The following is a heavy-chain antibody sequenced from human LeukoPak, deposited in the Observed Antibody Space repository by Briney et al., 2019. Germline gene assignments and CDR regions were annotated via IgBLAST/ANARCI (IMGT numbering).Heavy chain of an antibody. J-gene: IGHJ4*02. V-gene: IGHV1-46*01. CDR1: GYTFTSYY. D-gene: IGHD4-17*01. Sequence: ASVKVSCKASGYTFTSYYMHWVRQAPGQGLEWMGIINPSGGSTSYAQKFQGRVTITRNTSISTAYMELSSLRSEDTAVYYCATNYGDYYWGQGTLVTVSS. CDR3: ATNYGDYY. CDR2: INPSGGST.